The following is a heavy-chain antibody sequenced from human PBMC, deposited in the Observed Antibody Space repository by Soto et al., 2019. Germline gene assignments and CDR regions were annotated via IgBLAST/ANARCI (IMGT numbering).Heavy chain of an antibody. CDR1: GYTFIHYY. CDR2: INPNGGST. V-gene: IGHV1-46*01. CDR3: ARSLLQGDF. J-gene: IGHJ4*02. D-gene: IGHD2-21*01. Sequence: QVQLVQSGAEVKKPGASVKVSCKASGYTFIHYYIHWVRQAPGQGLEWMAIINPNGGSTNYAQKFRGRVTVTSDMSTTTVSMELNSLGSDDTAVYFCARSLLQGDFWGQGTLVTVSS.